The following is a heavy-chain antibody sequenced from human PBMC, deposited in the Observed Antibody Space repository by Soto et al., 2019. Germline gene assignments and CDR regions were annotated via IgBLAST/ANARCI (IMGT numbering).Heavy chain of an antibody. CDR3: AKNGQPPYYYYGLDV. Sequence: QVHLVQSGAEVKKPGDSVKVSCKASGYTFTRYGISWVRQAPEQGLEWMGWISVYNGDTNYAQNLQDRVTMTIDTSTNTAYMELRSLTSADTAVYYCAKNGQPPYYYYGLDVWGQGTTVTVSS. CDR1: GYTFTRYG. D-gene: IGHD2-8*01. J-gene: IGHJ6*02. CDR2: ISVYNGDT. V-gene: IGHV1-18*01.